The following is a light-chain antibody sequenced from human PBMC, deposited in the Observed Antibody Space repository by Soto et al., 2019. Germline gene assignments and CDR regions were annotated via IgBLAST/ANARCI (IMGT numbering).Light chain of an antibody. V-gene: IGLV2-14*01. CDR3: NSYTSKSTGV. CDR2: ELS. J-gene: IGLJ1*01. Sequence: QSALTQPASVSGSPGQSITISCTGTSSDVGGYNYVSWYQEHPGKAPKHIIYELSNRPSGVSNRFSGSKSGNTASLTISGLQAEDEADYYCNSYTSKSTGVFGTGTKVTVL. CDR1: SSDVGGYNY.